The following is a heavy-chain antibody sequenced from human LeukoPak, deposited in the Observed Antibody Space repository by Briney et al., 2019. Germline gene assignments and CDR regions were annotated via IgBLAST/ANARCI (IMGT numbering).Heavy chain of an antibody. D-gene: IGHD4-17*01. J-gene: IGHJ4*02. CDR3: ARGTTVNMNDY. V-gene: IGHV4-34*01. CDR2: INHSGGT. Sequence: SETLSLTCAVYGGSFSGYYWSWIRQPPGKGLEWIGEINHSGGTNYNPSLKSRVTISVDTSKNQFSLKLSSVTAADTAVYYCARGTTVNMNDYWGQGTLVTVSS. CDR1: GGSFSGYY.